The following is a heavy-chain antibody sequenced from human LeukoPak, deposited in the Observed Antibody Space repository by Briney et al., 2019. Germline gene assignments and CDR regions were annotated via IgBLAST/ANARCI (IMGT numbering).Heavy chain of an antibody. D-gene: IGHD3-3*01. J-gene: IGHJ6*03. Sequence: GRSLRLSCAASGFTFDDYAMHWVRQAPGKGLEWVSGISWNSGSIGYADSVKGRFTISRDNAKNSLYLQMNSLRAEDTAVYYCARATYYDFWSGYSPYYYYYYMDVWGKGTTVTVSS. V-gene: IGHV3-9*01. CDR3: ARATYYDFWSGYSPYYYYYYMDV. CDR1: GFTFDDYA. CDR2: ISWNSGSI.